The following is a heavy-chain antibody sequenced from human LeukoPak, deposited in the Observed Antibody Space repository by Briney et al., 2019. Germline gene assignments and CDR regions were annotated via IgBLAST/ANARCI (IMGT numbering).Heavy chain of an antibody. V-gene: IGHV3-7*01. CDR1: EFKFRNYW. J-gene: IGHJ4*02. CDR3: VRDGGVSGYDLLDY. Sequence: GGPLNLSCPASEFKFRNYWMPGFGQAPGRGRDGLAKINQDGSEEHYMDSAKARFTISRDNAKNSLSLQMNSLRAEDTAVYYCVRDGGVSGYDLLDYWGQGTLVTVSS. CDR2: INQDGSEE. D-gene: IGHD5-12*01.